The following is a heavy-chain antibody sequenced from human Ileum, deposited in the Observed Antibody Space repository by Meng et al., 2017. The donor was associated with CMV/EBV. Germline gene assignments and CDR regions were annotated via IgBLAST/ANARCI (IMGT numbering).Heavy chain of an antibody. CDR2: INAAGSTT. CDR1: GFTFSSFW. V-gene: IGHV3-74*03. Sequence: GGSLRLSCAASGFTFSSFWMHWVRQAPGKGLVWVARINAAGSTTTDADFGKGRFTNSRDNAKNTLYLEMNNLRAEDTAFYYCVRGGLSAYDFDHWGQGALVTVSS. D-gene: IGHD5-12*01. J-gene: IGHJ4*02. CDR3: VRGGLSAYDFDH.